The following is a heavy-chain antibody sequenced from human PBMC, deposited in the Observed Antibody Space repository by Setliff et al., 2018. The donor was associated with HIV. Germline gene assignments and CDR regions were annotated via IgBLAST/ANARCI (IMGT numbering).Heavy chain of an antibody. J-gene: IGHJ4*02. CDR3: ARHSPSDY. Sequence: SETLSLTCTVSGGSISSYYWTWIRQPPGKGLEWIGYIYNSASTSYNPSLKSRVTISVDTSKNQFSLKLSSVTAADTAVYYCARHSPSDYWGQGTLVTVSS. V-gene: IGHV4-59*08. CDR1: GGSISSYY. CDR2: IYNSAST.